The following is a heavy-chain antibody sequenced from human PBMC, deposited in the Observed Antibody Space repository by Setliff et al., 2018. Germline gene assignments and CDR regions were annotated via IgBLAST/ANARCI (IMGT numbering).Heavy chain of an antibody. J-gene: IGHJ4*02. CDR1: GDSFSDYY. CDR2: LHTSGST. V-gene: IGHV4-4*07. CDR3: ARDPGHRSGTWSLDY. Sequence: SETLSLTCAVYGDSFSDYYWSWIRQPAGKGLEWVGRLHTSGSTTYNPSLQSRVTISLDTSKNQFSLKLNSVTAADTAVYSCARDPGHRSGTWSLDYWGQGTLVTVA.